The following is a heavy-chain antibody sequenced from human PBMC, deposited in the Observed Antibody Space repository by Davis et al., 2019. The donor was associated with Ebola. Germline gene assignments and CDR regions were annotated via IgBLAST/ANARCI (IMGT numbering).Heavy chain of an antibody. CDR2: IYYSWST. Sequence: LRLSCAASGFTFSSYSMNWIRQHPGKGLEWIGYIYYSWSTYYNPSLKSRVTISVDTSKNQFSLKLSSVTAADTAVYYCARGLTMVRGVIRDFDYWGQGTLVTVSS. V-gene: IGHV4-31*02. D-gene: IGHD3-10*01. CDR1: GFTFSSYS. J-gene: IGHJ4*02. CDR3: ARGLTMVRGVIRDFDY.